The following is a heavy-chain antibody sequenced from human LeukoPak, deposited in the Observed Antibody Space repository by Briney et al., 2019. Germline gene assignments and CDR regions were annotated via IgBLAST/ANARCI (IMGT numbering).Heavy chain of an antibody. CDR3: AREKRNYYDSSGYIDY. CDR2: IIPIFGTA. J-gene: IGHJ4*02. V-gene: IGHV1-69*13. Sequence: SVTVSCKASGYTFTSYGISWVRQAPGQGLEWMGGIIPIFGTANYAQKFQGRVTITADESTSTAYMELSSLRSEDTAVYYCAREKRNYYDSSGYIDYWGQGTLVTVSS. CDR1: GYTFTSYG. D-gene: IGHD3-22*01.